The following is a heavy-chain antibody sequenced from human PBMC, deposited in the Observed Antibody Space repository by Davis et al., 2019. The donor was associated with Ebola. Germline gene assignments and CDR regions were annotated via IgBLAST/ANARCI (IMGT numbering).Heavy chain of an antibody. CDR1: GYTFSIYG. J-gene: IGHJ3*02. D-gene: IGHD3-22*01. CDR2: INPYNGNT. V-gene: IGHV1-18*01. Sequence: AASVKVSCKASGYTFSIYGLSWVRQAPGQGLEWMGWINPYNGNTDYAQKFQGRVTITADKSTSTAYMELSSLRSDDTAVYYCARVPGYYSDSSAYAFDIWGQGTMVTVSS. CDR3: ARVPGYYSDSSAYAFDI.